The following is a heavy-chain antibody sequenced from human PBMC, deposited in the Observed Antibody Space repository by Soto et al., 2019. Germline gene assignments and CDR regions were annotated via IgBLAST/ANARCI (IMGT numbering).Heavy chain of an antibody. D-gene: IGHD3-22*01. J-gene: IGHJ1*01. CDR3: ARGWGSDSTTYYYAY. CDR2: ITPIFGKA. Sequence: ASVKVSFKASGGTFSNSTISWVRQAPGQGLEWVGGITPIFGKANYAQKFQGRVTITADESTSTAYMELSSLRSEDTALYFCARGWGSDSTTYYYAYWGQGTSVTVS. CDR1: GGTFSNST. V-gene: IGHV1-69*13.